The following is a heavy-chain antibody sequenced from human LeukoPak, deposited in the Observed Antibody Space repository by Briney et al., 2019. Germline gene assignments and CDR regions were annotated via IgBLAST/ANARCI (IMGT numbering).Heavy chain of an antibody. D-gene: IGHD5-24*01. V-gene: IGHV1-69*13. CDR2: IIPIFGTA. Sequence: SVKVSCKASGGTFSSYAISWVRQAPGQGLEWMGGIIPIFGTANYAQKFQGRVTITAGESTSTAYMELSSLRSEDTAVYYCARVGDGYHYFDYWGQGTLVTVSS. CDR3: ARVGDGYHYFDY. CDR1: GGTFSSYA. J-gene: IGHJ4*02.